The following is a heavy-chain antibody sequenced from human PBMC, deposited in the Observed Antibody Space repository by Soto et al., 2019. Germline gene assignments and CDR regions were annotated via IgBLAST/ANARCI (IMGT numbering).Heavy chain of an antibody. CDR1: GDSFNDYY. Sequence: QVQLVQSGAEVRKPGASVTVSCRSSGDSFNDYYIHWVRQAPGQGFEWMGWINPNGGVTKYAQKFQGRVSMTRDTSIRTVYMQLSRLRSADTAVYYCARESGGATATLDYYYVYMGVWGTGTTVTVSS. V-gene: IGHV1-2*02. CDR2: INPNGGVT. CDR3: ARESGGATATLDYYYVYMGV. J-gene: IGHJ6*03. D-gene: IGHD5-12*01.